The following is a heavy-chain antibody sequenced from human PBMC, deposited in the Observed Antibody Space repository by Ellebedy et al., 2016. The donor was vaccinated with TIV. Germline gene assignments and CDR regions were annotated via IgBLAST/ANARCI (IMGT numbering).Heavy chain of an antibody. CDR2: IKQDESLK. V-gene: IGHV3-7*01. CDR1: GFTFSRFW. J-gene: IGHJ4*02. CDR3: STVEWYRSDY. D-gene: IGHD3-3*01. Sequence: GESLKISCAASGFTFSRFWMIWVRQAPGKGLEWVANIKQDESLKYYLDSVRGRFTISRDNAKNSLYLQMNSLRTEDTAIYYCSTVEWYRSDYWGQGSLVTVSS.